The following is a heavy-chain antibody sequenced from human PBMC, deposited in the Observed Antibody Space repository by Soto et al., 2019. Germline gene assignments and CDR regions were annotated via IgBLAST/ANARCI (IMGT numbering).Heavy chain of an antibody. CDR1: GFTFSSYG. Sequence: GGSLRLSCAASGFTFSSYGMHWVRQAPGKGLEWVAVIWYDGSNKYYADSVKGRFTISRDNSKNTLYLQMNSLRAEDTAVYYCARDRIVVVPAAMNTHYYYYGMDFWGQGTTVTVSS. V-gene: IGHV3-33*01. D-gene: IGHD2-2*01. CDR2: IWYDGSNK. J-gene: IGHJ6*02. CDR3: ARDRIVVVPAAMNTHYYYYGMDF.